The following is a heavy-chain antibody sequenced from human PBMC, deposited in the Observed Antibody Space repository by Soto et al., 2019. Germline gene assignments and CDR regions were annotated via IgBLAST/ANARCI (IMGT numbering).Heavy chain of an antibody. V-gene: IGHV1-69*06. CDR1: GGTFNSFA. J-gene: IGHJ4*02. Sequence: QVQLVQSGAEVKKPGSSVKVSCKASGGTFNSFAISWVRQAPGQGLEWMGAIMPVFGTANYAQRFQGRVTITADKSTNTASMELRSLRSEDTAVYYCASPGGYGDYLSYWGQGTLVTVSS. CDR2: IMPVFGTA. D-gene: IGHD4-17*01. CDR3: ASPGGYGDYLSY.